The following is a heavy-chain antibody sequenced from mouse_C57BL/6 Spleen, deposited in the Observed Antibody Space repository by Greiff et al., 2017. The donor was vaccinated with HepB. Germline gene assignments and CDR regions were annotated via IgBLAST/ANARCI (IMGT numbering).Heavy chain of an antibody. CDR2: ISSGGDYI. CDR3: TRDRDYGSKAY. D-gene: IGHD1-1*01. J-gene: IGHJ3*01. Sequence: EVHLVESGEGLVKPGGSLKLFCAASGFTFSSYAMSWVRQTPEKRLEWVAYISSGGDYIYYADTVKGRFTISRDNARNTLYLQMSSLKSEDTAMYYCTRDRDYGSKAYWGQGTLVTVSA. V-gene: IGHV5-9-1*02. CDR1: GFTFSSYA.